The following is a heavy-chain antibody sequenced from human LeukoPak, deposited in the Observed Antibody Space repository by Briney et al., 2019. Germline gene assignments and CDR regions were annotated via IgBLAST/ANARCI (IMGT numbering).Heavy chain of an antibody. CDR1: GFTFTTYW. J-gene: IGHJ4*02. CDR3: ASGLELDY. V-gene: IGHV3-7*03. Sequence: TGGSLRLSCAASGFTFTTYWMHWVRQAPGKGLEWVANIKQDGSEKNYVDSVKGRFTISRDNAKNSLYLQMNSLRAEDTAVYYCASGLELDYWGQGTLVTVSS. CDR2: IKQDGSEK.